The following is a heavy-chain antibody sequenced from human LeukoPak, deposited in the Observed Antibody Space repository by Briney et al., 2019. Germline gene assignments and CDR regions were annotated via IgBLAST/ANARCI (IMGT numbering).Heavy chain of an antibody. Sequence: PGRSLRLSCAASGFTFSSYAMHWVRQAPGKGLEWVAVISYDGSNKYYADSVKGRFTISRDNSKNTLYLQMNSLRAEDTAVYYCAKSWTTVTDLDYWGQGTLVTVSS. V-gene: IGHV3-30*18. D-gene: IGHD4-17*01. J-gene: IGHJ4*02. CDR1: GFTFSSYA. CDR2: ISYDGSNK. CDR3: AKSWTTVTDLDY.